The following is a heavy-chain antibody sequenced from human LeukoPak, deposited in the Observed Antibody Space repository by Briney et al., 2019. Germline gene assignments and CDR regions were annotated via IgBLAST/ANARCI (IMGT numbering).Heavy chain of an antibody. J-gene: IGHJ5*02. Sequence: SETLSLICAVYGGSFSGYYWSWIRQPAGKGPEWIGEINHSGSTNYNPSLKSRVTISVDTSKNQFSLKLSSVTAADTAVYYCARAGGTYYYGSGSYSNWFDPWGQGTLVTVSS. D-gene: IGHD3-10*01. CDR2: INHSGST. CDR3: ARAGGTYYYGSGSYSNWFDP. V-gene: IGHV4-34*01. CDR1: GGSFSGYY.